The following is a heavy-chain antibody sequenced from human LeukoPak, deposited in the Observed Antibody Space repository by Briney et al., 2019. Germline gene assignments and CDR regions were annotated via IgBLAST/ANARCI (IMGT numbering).Heavy chain of an antibody. V-gene: IGHV3-30*18. CDR1: GFTFSSYG. D-gene: IGHD6-19*01. CDR2: ISYDGSNK. CDR3: AKGVAGIHYFDY. J-gene: IGHJ4*02. Sequence: PGGSLRLSCAASGFTFSSYGMHWVRQAPGKGLEWVAVISYDGSNKYYADSVKGRFTISRDNSKNTLYLQMSSLRAEDTAVYYCAKGVAGIHYFDYWGQGTLVTVSS.